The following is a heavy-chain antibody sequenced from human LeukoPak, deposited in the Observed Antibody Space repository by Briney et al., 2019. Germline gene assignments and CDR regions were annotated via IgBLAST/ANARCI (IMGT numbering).Heavy chain of an antibody. D-gene: IGHD6-6*01. CDR2: INPKTGDT. V-gene: IGHV1-2*02. J-gene: IGHJ6*02. CDR3: ATAHLIAVRPFGMDV. CDR1: GHTFIGYN. Sequence: GASVKVSCKASGHTFIGYNFHWIRQAPGQGLEWMGWINPKTGDTNYAVKFPGRVTMTRDTSISTVYMEVKRLRPHDTAVYYCATAHLIAVRPFGMDVWGQGTTVTVSS.